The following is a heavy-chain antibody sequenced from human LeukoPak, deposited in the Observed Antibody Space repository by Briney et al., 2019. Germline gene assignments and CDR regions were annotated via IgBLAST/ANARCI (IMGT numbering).Heavy chain of an antibody. CDR2: IYTSGST. CDR1: GGSISSYY. CDR3: ARTYYYGSGTQEGAFDI. J-gene: IGHJ3*02. D-gene: IGHD3-10*01. Sequence: SETLSLTCTVSGGSISSYYWSWIRQPAGKGLEWIGRIYTSGSTNYNPSLKSRVTMTVDTSKNQFSLKLSSVTAADTAVYYCARTYYYGSGTQEGAFDIWGQGTMVTVSS. V-gene: IGHV4-4*07.